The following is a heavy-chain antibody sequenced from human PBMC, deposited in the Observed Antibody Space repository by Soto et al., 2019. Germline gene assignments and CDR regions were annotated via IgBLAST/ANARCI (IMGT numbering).Heavy chain of an antibody. V-gene: IGHV1-3*01. Sequence: QVQVVQSGAEVKEPGASVKVSCRASGYTFTNYAIHWVRQAPGQRLEWMGWLNPGNGNTKYPQKFQGRVTITRDTSASTAYMFLSSLRSEDTAVYYCARDQGIPYCGGDCYSDWYFDLWGRGTLVTVSS. CDR1: GYTFTNYA. D-gene: IGHD2-21*01. CDR2: LNPGNGNT. CDR3: ARDQGIPYCGGDCYSDWYFDL. J-gene: IGHJ2*01.